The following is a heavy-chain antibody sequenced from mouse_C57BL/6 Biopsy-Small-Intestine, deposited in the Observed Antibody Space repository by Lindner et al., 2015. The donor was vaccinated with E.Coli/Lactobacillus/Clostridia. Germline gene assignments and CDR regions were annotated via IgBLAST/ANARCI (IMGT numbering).Heavy chain of an antibody. J-gene: IGHJ2*01. CDR2: IYPGTGYT. CDR3: TRRDFDF. Sequence: VQLQESGPELVKPGTSVRISCKASGYIFTDYYIHWVKQRPGQGLEWIGWIYPGTGYTDYNERFKGKATLTVDTSSTTAFMQLSSLTSEDSAVYFCTRRDFDFWGQGTTVTVSS. CDR1: GYIFTDYY. V-gene: IGHV1-84*01.